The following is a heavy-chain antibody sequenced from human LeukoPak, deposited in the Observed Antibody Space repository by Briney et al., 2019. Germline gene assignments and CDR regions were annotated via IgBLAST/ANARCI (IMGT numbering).Heavy chain of an antibody. D-gene: IGHD2-2*01. V-gene: IGHV4-4*02. CDR1: GVSISSNNW. CDR2: IYHSGSS. CDR3: ARGGGYCSSTSCSRFDY. J-gene: IGHJ4*02. Sequence: SETLSLTCAVSGVSISSNNWWNWVRQPPGKGLEWIGEIYHSGSSNYNPSLKSRVTISVDKSKNQLSLKLSSVTAADTAVHYCARGGGYCSSTSCSRFDYWGQGTLVTVSS.